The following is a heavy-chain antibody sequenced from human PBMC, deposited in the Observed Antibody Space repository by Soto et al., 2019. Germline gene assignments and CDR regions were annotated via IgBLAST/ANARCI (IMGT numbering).Heavy chain of an antibody. CDR1: GGSISSDYYH. J-gene: IGHJ6*02. CDR3: VREDDGGDRVYYVLHV. V-gene: IGHV4-30-4*01. D-gene: IGHD4-17*01. Sequence: PSETLSFPCTVFGGSISSDYYHRTCIRQNPGKGLEWIGYIHYSGSVYYSPSLQSRVTMSVYTSNNLFSLKLSSVTAADTAVYFCVREDDGGDRVYYVLHVWGLGTTVTV. CDR2: IHYSGSV.